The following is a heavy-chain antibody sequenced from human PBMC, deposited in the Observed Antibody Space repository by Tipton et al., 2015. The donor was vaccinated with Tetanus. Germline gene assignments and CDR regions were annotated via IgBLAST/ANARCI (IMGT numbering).Heavy chain of an antibody. J-gene: IGHJ4*02. D-gene: IGHD3-9*01. CDR1: GYRFSSYW. Sequence: QLVQSGAEVKEAGESLRISCKASGYRFSSYWIAWVRQMPGKGLEWVGLIYPGDSDTKISPSFRGQVTFSVDKSITTAYLQWSSLKASDPAIYYCVNGDPGNFDSWGQGTQFIVSS. CDR2: IYPGDSDT. CDR3: VNGDPGNFDS. V-gene: IGHV5-51*01.